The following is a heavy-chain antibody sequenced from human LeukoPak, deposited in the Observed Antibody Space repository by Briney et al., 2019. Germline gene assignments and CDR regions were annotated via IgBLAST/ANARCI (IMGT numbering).Heavy chain of an antibody. CDR1: GGTFSSYA. CDR3: ASGPSGYCTNGVCYYFHY. J-gene: IGHJ4*02. Sequence: ASVKVSCKASGGTFSSYAISWVRQAPGQGLEWMGGIIPIFGTANYAQKFQGRVTITADESTSTAYVELSSLRSEDTAVYYCASGPSGYCTNGVCYYFHYWGQGTLVTVSS. D-gene: IGHD2-8*01. CDR2: IIPIFGTA. V-gene: IGHV1-69*01.